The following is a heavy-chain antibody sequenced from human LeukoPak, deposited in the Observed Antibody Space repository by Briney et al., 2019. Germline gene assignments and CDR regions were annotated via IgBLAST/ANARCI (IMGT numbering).Heavy chain of an antibody. CDR1: GGPFSGYY. D-gene: IGHD3-22*01. CDR3: ARIHRHYYDSSGYVFE. Sequence: PSETLSLTCAVYGGPFSGYYWSWIRQPPGKGLEWIGEINHSGSTNYNSSLKSRVTISVDTSKNQFSLKLSSVTAADTAVYYCARIHRHYYDSSGYVFEWGQGTLVTVSS. V-gene: IGHV4-34*01. CDR2: INHSGST. J-gene: IGHJ4*02.